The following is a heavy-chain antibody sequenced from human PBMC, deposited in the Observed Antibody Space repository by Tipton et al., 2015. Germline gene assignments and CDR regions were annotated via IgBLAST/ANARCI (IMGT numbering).Heavy chain of an antibody. CDR1: GGSISGAYNY. CDR3: ASGGILGYFAY. D-gene: IGHD3-16*01. Sequence: TLSLTCTVSGGSISGAYNYWSWIRQHPTKGLEWIGYIFYSGSAFYNPSLKSRVSISVDTSENQFSLKLSSVTAADSAVYYCASGGILGYFAYWGQGTLITVSS. J-gene: IGHJ4*02. CDR2: IFYSGSA. V-gene: IGHV4-31*03.